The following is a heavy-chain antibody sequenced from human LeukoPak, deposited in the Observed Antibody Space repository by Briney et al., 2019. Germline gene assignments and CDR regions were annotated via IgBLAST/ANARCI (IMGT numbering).Heavy chain of an antibody. CDR1: GFTFSNYA. D-gene: IGHD4-11*01. V-gene: IGHV3-33*08. CDR2: VWYGGSNK. J-gene: IGHJ4*02. CDR3: ARLGTVTQSY. Sequence: GGSLRLSCAASGFTFSNYAMHWVRQAPGKGLEWVAVVWYGGSNKYYADSVKGRFTISRDNSNNTLYLQIPSLRAEDTAVYYCARLGTVTQSYWGQGTLVTVSS.